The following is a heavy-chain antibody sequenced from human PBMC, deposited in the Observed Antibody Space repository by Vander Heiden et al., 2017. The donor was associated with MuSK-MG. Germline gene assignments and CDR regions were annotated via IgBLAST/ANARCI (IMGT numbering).Heavy chain of an antibody. CDR1: GYTFTSYG. Sequence: QVQLVQSGAEVKKPGASVKVSCKASGYTFTSYGISWVRQAPGQGLEWMGWISAYNGNTNYAKKLQGRVTMTTDTSTSTAYRELRSLRSEETAVYYCARDPHVEQRGRPIGAFDLWGRGTMVTVSS. J-gene: IGHJ2*01. D-gene: IGHD6-25*01. V-gene: IGHV1-18*01. CDR2: ISAYNGNT. CDR3: ARDPHVEQRGRPIGAFDL.